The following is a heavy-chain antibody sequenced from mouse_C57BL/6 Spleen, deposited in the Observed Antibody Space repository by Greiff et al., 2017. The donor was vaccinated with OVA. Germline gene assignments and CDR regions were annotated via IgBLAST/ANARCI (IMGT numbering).Heavy chain of an antibody. V-gene: IGHV14-4*01. J-gene: IGHJ3*01. Sequence: EVQLQQSGAELVRPGASVKLSCTASGFNIKDDYMHWVKQRPEQGLEWIGWIDPENGDTEYASKFQGKATITADTSSNTAYLQLSSLTSEDTAVYDCTTGASWFAYSGQGTLVTVSA. CDR2: IDPENGDT. CDR1: GFNIKDDY. CDR3: TTGASWFAY.